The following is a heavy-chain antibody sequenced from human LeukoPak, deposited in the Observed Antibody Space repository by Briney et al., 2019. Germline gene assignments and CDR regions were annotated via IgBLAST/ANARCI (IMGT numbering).Heavy chain of an antibody. CDR1: GFTFSSYA. CDR3: VGGDY. V-gene: IGHV3-30*04. J-gene: IGHJ4*02. Sequence: PGGSLRLSCAASGFTFSSYAMHWVRQAPGKGLEWVAVIAYDGSYKYYADSVKGRFTISRDNSKNTLYLQMNSLRAEDTAVYYCVGGDYWGQGTLVTASS. CDR2: IAYDGSYK.